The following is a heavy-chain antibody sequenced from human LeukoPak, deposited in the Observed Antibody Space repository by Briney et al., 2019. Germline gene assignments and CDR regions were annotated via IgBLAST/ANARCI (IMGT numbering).Heavy chain of an antibody. V-gene: IGHV4-39*07. CDR2: IFYSEST. CDR1: GDSISTSGYY. CDR3: ARLSKDYSGSYYFDY. J-gene: IGHJ4*02. D-gene: IGHD1-26*01. Sequence: SETLSLTCAVSGDSISTSGYYWGWIRQPPGKGLEWIGIIFYSESTYYNPSLKSRVTISLDTSKNQFSLKLSSVTAADTAVYYCARLSKDYSGSYYFDYWGQGTLVTVSS.